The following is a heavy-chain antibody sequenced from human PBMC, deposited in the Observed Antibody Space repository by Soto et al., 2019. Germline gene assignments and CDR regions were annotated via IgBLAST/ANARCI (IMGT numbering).Heavy chain of an antibody. J-gene: IGHJ4*02. CDR1: SGSISSYY. V-gene: IGHV4-59*08. CDR3: ARRYGYIFDY. Sequence: PSATLSLTCTVSSGSISSYYWCWIRQPPGKGLEWIGYIYYSGSTNYNPSLKSRVTISVDTSKNQLSLKLSSVTAADTAVYYCARRYGYIFDYWGQGTLVTVS. CDR2: IYYSGST. D-gene: IGHD5-18*01.